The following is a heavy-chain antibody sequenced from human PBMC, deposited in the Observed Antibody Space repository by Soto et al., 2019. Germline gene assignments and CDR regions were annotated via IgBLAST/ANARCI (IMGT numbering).Heavy chain of an antibody. CDR1: GFTFSSYA. CDR3: ARDRSTTVTGLHFDY. Sequence: GGSLRLSCAASGFTFSSYAMHWVRQAPGKGLEWVAVISYDGSNKYYADSVKGRFTISRDNSKNTLYLKMNSLRAEDTAVYYCARDRSTTVTGLHFDYWGQGTLVTVSS. CDR2: ISYDGSNK. D-gene: IGHD4-17*01. J-gene: IGHJ4*02. V-gene: IGHV3-30-3*01.